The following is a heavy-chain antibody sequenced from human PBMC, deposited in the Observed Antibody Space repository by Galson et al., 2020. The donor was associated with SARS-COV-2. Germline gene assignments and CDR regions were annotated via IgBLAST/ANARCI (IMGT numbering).Heavy chain of an antibody. V-gene: IGHV3-7*04. CDR1: GFTSRNYW. Sequence: GESPQISCVAPGFTSRNYWMSRVRQAPGKGLEWVAHINQDGSEKSYVDSVKGRFTISRDNAKNSMYVQMSSLKAEDTAVYYGARVGYRGNSFDYWGQGVLVTVSS. D-gene: IGHD6-13*01. CDR3: ARVGYRGNSFDY. CDR2: INQDGSEK. J-gene: IGHJ4*02.